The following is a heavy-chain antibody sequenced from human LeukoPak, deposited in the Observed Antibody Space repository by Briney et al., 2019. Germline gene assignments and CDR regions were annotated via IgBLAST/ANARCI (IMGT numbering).Heavy chain of an antibody. CDR1: GFTFSNYW. V-gene: IGHV3-74*01. J-gene: IGHJ3*02. CDR3: ARDKSPWGSSWFDAFDI. CDR2: INSDGINT. D-gene: IGHD6-13*01. Sequence: GGSLRLSCAASGFTFSNYWMHWVRQAPGKGLVWVSRINSDGINTSYADSVKGRFTISRDNAKNTLYLQMNSLRAEDTAVYYCARDKSPWGSSWFDAFDIWGQGTMVTVSS.